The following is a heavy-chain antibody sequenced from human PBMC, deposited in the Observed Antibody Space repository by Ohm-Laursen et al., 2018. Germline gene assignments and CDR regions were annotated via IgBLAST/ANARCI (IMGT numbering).Heavy chain of an antibody. CDR3: TSRYCSSGSCYSLPFDY. Sequence: SLRLSCTASGFTFSNAWMSWVRQAPGKGLEWVGRIKSKTDGGTTDYAAPVKGRFTISRDDSKNTLYLQMNSLKTEDTAVYYCTSRYCSSGSCYSLPFDYWGQGTLVTVSS. D-gene: IGHD2-15*01. V-gene: IGHV3-15*01. CDR1: GFTFSNAW. CDR2: IKSKTDGGTT. J-gene: IGHJ4*02.